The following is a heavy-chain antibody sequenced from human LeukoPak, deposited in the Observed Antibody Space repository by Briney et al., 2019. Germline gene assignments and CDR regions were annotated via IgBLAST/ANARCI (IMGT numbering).Heavy chain of an antibody. CDR2: IYTSGST. CDR1: GDSINGFY. V-gene: IGHV4-4*07. Sequence: SETLSLTCTVSGDSINGFYWSWIRQAAGEGLEWIGHIYTSGSTNYNPSLRSRVTMSVDMSKNQFSLKLRSVTAADTAVYYCARDVVAARGSFDYWGQGTLVTVS. D-gene: IGHD2-2*01. CDR3: ARDVVAARGSFDY. J-gene: IGHJ4*02.